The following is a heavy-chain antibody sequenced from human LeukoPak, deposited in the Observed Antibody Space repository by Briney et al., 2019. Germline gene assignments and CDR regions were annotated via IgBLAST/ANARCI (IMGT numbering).Heavy chain of an antibody. Sequence: ASVKVSCKASGYTFTSYGISWVRQAPGQGLEWMGWISAYNGNTNYAQKLQGRVTMTTDTSTSTAYMELRSLRSDDTAVYYCARDSLDDYGPPYYYYGMDVWGQGTTVTVSS. CDR1: GYTFTSYG. J-gene: IGHJ6*02. D-gene: IGHD4-17*01. CDR2: ISAYNGNT. CDR3: ARDSLDDYGPPYYYYGMDV. V-gene: IGHV1-18*01.